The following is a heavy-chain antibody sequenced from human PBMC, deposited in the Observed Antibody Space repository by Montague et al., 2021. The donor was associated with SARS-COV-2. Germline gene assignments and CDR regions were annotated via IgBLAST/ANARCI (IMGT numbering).Heavy chain of an antibody. J-gene: IGHJ6*03. CDR2: IKSKSDGGTT. CDR1: GFTFSNAW. CDR3: TTDRGVYCSGGTCYRYFYYYMDV. V-gene: IGHV3-15*01. Sequence: SLRLSCAGSGFTFSNAWMSWVRQAPGKGLEWVGRIKSKSDGGTTDYAVPVNGRFTISRDDSKDTLYLQMNILKTEDTAVYYCTTDRGVYCSGGTCYRYFYYYMDVWGKGTTVIVSS. D-gene: IGHD2-15*01.